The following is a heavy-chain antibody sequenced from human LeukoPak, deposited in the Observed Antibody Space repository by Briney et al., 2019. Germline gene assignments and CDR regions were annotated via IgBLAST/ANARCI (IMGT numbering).Heavy chain of an antibody. D-gene: IGHD5-18*01. J-gene: IGHJ6*02. V-gene: IGHV1-2*02. Sequence: ASVKVSRKASGYTFTGYYMHWVRQAPGQGLEWMGWINPNSGGTNYAQKFQGRVTMTRDTSISTAYMELSRLRSDDTAVYYCARASTLDTAMVVSYYGMDVWGQGTTVTVSS. CDR3: ARASTLDTAMVVSYYGMDV. CDR1: GYTFTGYY. CDR2: INPNSGGT.